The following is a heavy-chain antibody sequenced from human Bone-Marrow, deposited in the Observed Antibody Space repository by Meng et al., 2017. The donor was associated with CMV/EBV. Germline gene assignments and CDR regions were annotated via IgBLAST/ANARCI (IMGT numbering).Heavy chain of an antibody. V-gene: IGHV3-11*04. CDR2: ISSSGSTI. Sequence: FSDYDMSWNRQAPGKGLEWVSYISSSGSTIYYADSVKGRFTISRDNAKNSLYLQMNSLRAEDTAVYYCARPGYYDFWSGYYYWYFDLWGRGTLVTVSS. J-gene: IGHJ2*01. CDR1: FSDYD. D-gene: IGHD3-3*01. CDR3: ARPGYYDFWSGYYYWYFDL.